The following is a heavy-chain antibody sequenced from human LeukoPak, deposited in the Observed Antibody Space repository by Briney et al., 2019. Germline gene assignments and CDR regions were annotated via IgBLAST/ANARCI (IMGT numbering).Heavy chain of an antibody. CDR1: GFTFSSYS. CDR2: ISYDGSNK. V-gene: IGHV3-30*18. D-gene: IGHD1-26*01. J-gene: IGHJ4*02. CDR3: AKDPYSGSFDFDY. Sequence: GGSLGLSCAASGFTFSSYSMHWVRQAPGKGLEWVAVISYDGSNKYYADSVKGRFTISRDNSKNTLYLQMNSLRAEDTAVYYCAKDPYSGSFDFDYWGQGTLVTVSS.